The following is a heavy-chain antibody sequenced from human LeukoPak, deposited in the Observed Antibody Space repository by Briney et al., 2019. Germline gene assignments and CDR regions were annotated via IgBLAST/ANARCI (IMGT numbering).Heavy chain of an antibody. Sequence: GGSLRLSCAASGFTFSSYWMHWVRQAPGKGLVWVSRINSDGSSTSYADSVKGRFTISRDNAKNTLYLQMNSLRAEDTAVYYCARAPTVITMVRGVLLLKYYFDYWGQGTLVTVSS. V-gene: IGHV3-74*01. CDR2: INSDGSST. J-gene: IGHJ4*02. D-gene: IGHD3-10*01. CDR3: ARAPTVITMVRGVLLLKYYFDY. CDR1: GFTFSSYW.